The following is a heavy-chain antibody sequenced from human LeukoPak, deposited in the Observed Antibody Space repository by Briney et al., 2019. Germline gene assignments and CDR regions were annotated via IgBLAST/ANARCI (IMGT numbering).Heavy chain of an antibody. CDR2: MNPNSGNT. Sequence: GASVKVSCKASGYTFTSYDINWVRQATGQGLEWMGWMNPNSGNTGYAQKFQGRVTITRNTSISTAYMELSSLRSEDTAVYYCARSVRFWSGPLIWFDPWGQGTLVTVSS. CDR3: ARSVRFWSGPLIWFDP. V-gene: IGHV1-8*03. J-gene: IGHJ5*02. CDR1: GYTFTSYD. D-gene: IGHD3-3*01.